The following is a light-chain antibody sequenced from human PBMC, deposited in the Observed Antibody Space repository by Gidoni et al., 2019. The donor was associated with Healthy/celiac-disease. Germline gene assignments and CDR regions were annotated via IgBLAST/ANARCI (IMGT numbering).Light chain of an antibody. CDR1: QSISSW. CDR2: KAS. V-gene: IGKV1-5*03. Sequence: DIQMTQSPSTLSASVGDRVTITFRASQSISSWLAWYQHKPGKAPKLLIYKASSLESGVPSRFSGSGSGTEFTLTISSLQPDDFATYYCQQYNSYSGTFGQGTKVEIK. CDR3: QQYNSYSGT. J-gene: IGKJ1*01.